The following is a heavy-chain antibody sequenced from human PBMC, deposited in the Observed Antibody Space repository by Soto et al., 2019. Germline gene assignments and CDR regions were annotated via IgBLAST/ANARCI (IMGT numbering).Heavy chain of an antibody. CDR2: IQYSWTT. D-gene: IGHD6-19*01. CDR1: GGSISTYY. V-gene: IGHV4-59*01. J-gene: IGHJ4*02. Sequence: SETLSLTCTVSGGSISTYYWNWIRQPPGKRLEWIGNIQYSWTTNFNPSLKSRVTISFDTSENQFSLKLVSVTSADTAVYSCARGGSSSWYAADYWGQGMLVTVSS. CDR3: ARGGSSSWYAADY.